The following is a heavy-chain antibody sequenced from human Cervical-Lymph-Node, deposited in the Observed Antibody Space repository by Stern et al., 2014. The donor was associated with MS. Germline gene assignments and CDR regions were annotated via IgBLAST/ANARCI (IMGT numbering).Heavy chain of an antibody. CDR3: ARGRVDLIRALGI. D-gene: IGHD3-16*01. J-gene: IGHJ3*02. CDR2: MNPNNGNT. V-gene: IGHV1-8*01. Sequence: VQLVESWAEVKKPGASVKVSCKASGYTFTSYDINWVRQATGQGLEWMGWMNPNNGNTGYAQKFQGRVTLTRNTSISTAYMELSSLRSEDTAVYYCARGRVDLIRALGIWGQGTMVTVSS. CDR1: GYTFTSYD.